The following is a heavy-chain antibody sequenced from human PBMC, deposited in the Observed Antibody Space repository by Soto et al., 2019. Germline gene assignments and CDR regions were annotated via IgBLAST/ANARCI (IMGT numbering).Heavy chain of an antibody. D-gene: IGHD5-12*01. CDR2: ISYDGSNK. CDR1: GFTFSSYA. J-gene: IGHJ6*02. V-gene: IGHV3-30-3*01. CDR3: ARGAWRDYYYGMDA. Sequence: LRLSCAASGFTFSSYAMHWVRQAPGKGLEWVAVISYDGSNKYYADSVKGRFTISRDNSKNTLYLQKNSLRAEDTAVYYCARGAWRDYYYGMDAWGQGTTVTVSS.